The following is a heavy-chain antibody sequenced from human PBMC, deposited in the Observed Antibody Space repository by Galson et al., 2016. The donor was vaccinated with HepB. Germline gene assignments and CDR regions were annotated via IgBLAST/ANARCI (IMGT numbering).Heavy chain of an antibody. J-gene: IGHJ4*02. CDR3: ARGGFYDSRGYWMLYFDY. Sequence: SVKVSCKASGGTFTTYAISWVRQAPGQGLEWMGRIIPHLDSANYAQKFQGRVTITADKFTSTAFMELTGLRSEDTAVYYCARGGFYDSRGYWMLYFDYWGQGTLLTVSA. V-gene: IGHV1-69*04. CDR2: IIPHLDSA. CDR1: GGTFTTYA. D-gene: IGHD3-22*01.